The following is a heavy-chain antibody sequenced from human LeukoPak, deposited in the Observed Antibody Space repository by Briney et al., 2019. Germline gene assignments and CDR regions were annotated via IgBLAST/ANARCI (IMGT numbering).Heavy chain of an antibody. CDR3: ARDLWSITMSL. V-gene: IGHV1-69*05. Sequence: SVKVSCKASGGTFSSYAISWVRQAAGQGLEWMGGIIPILGTANYAQKFQGRVTITTDESTSTAYMELSSLRSEDTAVYYCARDLWSITMSLWGQGALVTVSS. J-gene: IGHJ4*02. D-gene: IGHD3-10*02. CDR1: GGTFSSYA. CDR2: IIPILGTA.